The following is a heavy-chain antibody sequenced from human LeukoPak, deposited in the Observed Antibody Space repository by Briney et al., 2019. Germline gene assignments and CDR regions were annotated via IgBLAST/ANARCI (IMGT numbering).Heavy chain of an antibody. V-gene: IGHV1-69*13. CDR2: IIPIFGTA. Sequence: SVKASCKASGGTFSSYAISWARQAPGQGLEWMGGIIPIFGTANYAQKFQGRVTITADESTSTAYMELSSLRSEDTAVYYCARLGTYSSSWYGSFDYWGQGTLVTVSS. CDR3: ARLGTYSSSWYGSFDY. D-gene: IGHD6-13*01. CDR1: GGTFSSYA. J-gene: IGHJ4*02.